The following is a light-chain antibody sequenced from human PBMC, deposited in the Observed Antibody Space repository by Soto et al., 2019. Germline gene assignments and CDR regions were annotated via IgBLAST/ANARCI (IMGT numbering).Light chain of an antibody. V-gene: IGLV2-14*01. CDR2: KVS. Sequence: QSVLTQPASVSGSPGQSITISCTGTSSDFGGNKYVSWYQQYPGKVPKLLINKVSNRPSGVSNRFSGSKSGNTASLTISGLLAEDEADYFCTSSTSDSLYVFGTGTKLTVL. CDR3: TSSTSDSLYV. CDR1: SSDFGGNKY. J-gene: IGLJ1*01.